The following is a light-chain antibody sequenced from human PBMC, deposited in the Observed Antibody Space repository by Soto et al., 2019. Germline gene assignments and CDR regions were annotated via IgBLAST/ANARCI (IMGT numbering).Light chain of an antibody. V-gene: IGKV1-39*01. Sequence: DIQMTQSPSLLFASVGDRGNITCRASQSISSYLNWYQQKPGKDPKLLIYAESSLQSGVQSRFSGSGSGTDFTLTISSLQPEDVATYFCPKYNSDLTFGPLKRLEIK. CDR3: PKYNSDLT. CDR1: QSISSY. CDR2: AES. J-gene: IGKJ5*01.